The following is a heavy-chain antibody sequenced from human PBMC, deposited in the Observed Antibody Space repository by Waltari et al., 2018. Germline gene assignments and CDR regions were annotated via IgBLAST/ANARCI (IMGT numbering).Heavy chain of an antibody. V-gene: IGHV3-30*02. D-gene: IGHD4-17*01. CDR2: IRYDGSNK. Sequence: QVQLVESGGGVVQPGGSLRLSWAASGFPFSSYGMHWVRQAPGKGLEWVAFIRYDGSNKYYADSVKGRFTISRDNSKNTLYLQMNSLRAEDTAVYYCAKDPPADYGDYIDYWGQGTLVTVSS. CDR1: GFPFSSYG. CDR3: AKDPPADYGDYIDY. J-gene: IGHJ4*02.